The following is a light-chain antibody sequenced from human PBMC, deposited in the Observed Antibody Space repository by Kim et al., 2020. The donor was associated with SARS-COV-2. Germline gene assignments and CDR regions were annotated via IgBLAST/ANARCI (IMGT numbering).Light chain of an antibody. Sequence: VPPGEGAALSSRASRSVTTNLAWYHQKPGQPPRLLTYDASNRATGIPARFSGSGSGTEFTLTISSLEPEDFAVYYCHQRESWPLTFGGGTKVDIK. J-gene: IGKJ4*01. CDR2: DAS. CDR3: HQRESWPLT. CDR1: RSVTTN. V-gene: IGKV3-11*01.